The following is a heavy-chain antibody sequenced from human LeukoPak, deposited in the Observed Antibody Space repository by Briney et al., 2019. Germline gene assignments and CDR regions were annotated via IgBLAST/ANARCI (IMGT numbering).Heavy chain of an antibody. D-gene: IGHD2-8*02. V-gene: IGHV3-30*18. Sequence: GRSLRLSYAASGFTFSTYGMHWVRQAPGKGLEWVAVILSDGSNKYYADSVKGRFTISRDNSNNTLYLQMNSLRAEDTAVYFCAKDGISVPVLYATPNNWFDPCGQGTLVTVSS. CDR3: AKDGISVPVLYATPNNWFDP. J-gene: IGHJ5*02. CDR1: GFTFSTYG. CDR2: ILSDGSNK.